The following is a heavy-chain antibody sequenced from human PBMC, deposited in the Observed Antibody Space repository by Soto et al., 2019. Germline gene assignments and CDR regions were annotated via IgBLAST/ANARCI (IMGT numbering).Heavy chain of an antibody. V-gene: IGHV1-18*04. CDR2: ISAYNGNT. CDR1: GYTFTSYG. J-gene: IGHJ5*02. Sequence: ASVKVSCKASGYTFTSYGISWVRQAPGQGLEWMGWISAYNGNTNYAQKLQGRVTMTTDTSTSTAYMELRSLRSDDTAVYYCARDFDMEYTTSSFWFGPWGQGSLVTVSS. CDR3: ARDFDMEYTTSSFWFGP. D-gene: IGHD6-6*01.